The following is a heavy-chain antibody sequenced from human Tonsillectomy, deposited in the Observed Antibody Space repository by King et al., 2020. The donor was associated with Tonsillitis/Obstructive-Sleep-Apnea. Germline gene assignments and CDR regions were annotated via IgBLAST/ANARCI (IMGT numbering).Heavy chain of an antibody. CDR1: GYTFTSYG. J-gene: IGHJ5*02. CDR3: ARGPDYYYDSSHNWFDP. V-gene: IGHV1-18*01. Sequence: QLVQSGAEVKKPGASVKVSCKASGYTFTSYGISWVRQAPGQGLEWMGWISAYNGNTNYAQKLQGRVTMTTDTSTSTAYMVLRSLRSDATAVYYCARGPDYYYDSSHNWFDPWGQGTLVTVSS. D-gene: IGHD3-22*01. CDR2: ISAYNGNT.